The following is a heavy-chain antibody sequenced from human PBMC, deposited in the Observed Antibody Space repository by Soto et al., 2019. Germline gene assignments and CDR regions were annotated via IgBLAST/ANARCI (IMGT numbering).Heavy chain of an antibody. CDR2: IVVVSGNT. V-gene: IGHV1-58*01. D-gene: IGHD3-22*01. Sequence: SSVKVSCKASGFTFTSSAVQWVRQARGQLLEWIGWIVVVSGNTNYAKKFQERVTITRDRSTSTAYMELSSLRSEDTAVYHCGADYSATNGFYYDYWGQGTVVTVSS. J-gene: IGHJ4*02. CDR1: GFTFTSSA. CDR3: GADYSATNGFYYDY.